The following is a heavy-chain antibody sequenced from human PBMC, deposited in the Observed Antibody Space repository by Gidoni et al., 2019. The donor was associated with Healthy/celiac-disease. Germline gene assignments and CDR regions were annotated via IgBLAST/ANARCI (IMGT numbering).Heavy chain of an antibody. D-gene: IGHD4-17*01. CDR1: GFTFSSYG. V-gene: IGHV3-30*18. J-gene: IGHJ6*02. CDR2: ISYDGSNK. Sequence: QVQLVESGGGVVQPGRSLRLSCAASGFTFSSYGMHWVRQAPGKGLEWVAVISYDGSNKYYADSVKGRFTISRDNSKNTLYLQMNSLRAEDTAVYYCAKVGSTVTQPWGISWGYYGMDVWGQGTTVTVSS. CDR3: AKVGSTVTQPWGISWGYYGMDV.